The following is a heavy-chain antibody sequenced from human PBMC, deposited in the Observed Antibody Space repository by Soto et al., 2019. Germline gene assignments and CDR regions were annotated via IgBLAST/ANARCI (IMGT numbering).Heavy chain of an antibody. D-gene: IGHD2-21*02. V-gene: IGHV3-74*01. CDR1: GFNFSNHW. CDR3: ARESGDWPLNWFDP. CDR2: ITSDGKSK. Sequence: SLRLSCAASGFNFSNHWMHWVRQRPAEGLVWVSRITSDGKSKAYAESVKGRFAISRDNAKNTLYLQMNGLTAEDTAVYYCARESGDWPLNWFDPWGQGTLVTVSS. J-gene: IGHJ5*02.